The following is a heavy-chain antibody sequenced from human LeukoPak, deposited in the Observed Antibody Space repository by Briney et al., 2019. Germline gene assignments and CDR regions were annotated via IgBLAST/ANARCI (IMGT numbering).Heavy chain of an antibody. CDR2: IYHSGST. V-gene: IGHV4-30-2*01. CDR3: ARGVDGDPGAFDI. J-gene: IGHJ3*02. Sequence: SQTLSLTCAVSGGSISSGGYSWSWIRKPPGKGLEWIGYIYHSGSTYYNPSLKSRVTISVDRSKNQFSLKLSSVTAAGTAVYYCARGVDGDPGAFDIWGQGTMVTVSS. CDR1: GGSISSGGYS. D-gene: IGHD4-17*01.